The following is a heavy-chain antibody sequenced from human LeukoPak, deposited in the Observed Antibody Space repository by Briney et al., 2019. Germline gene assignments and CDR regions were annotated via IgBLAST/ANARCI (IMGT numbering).Heavy chain of an antibody. CDR2: IYYSGST. V-gene: IGHV4-59*01. CDR3: ARHSSSWPYWYFDL. D-gene: IGHD6-13*01. Sequence: SETLSLTCSVSGGAINSYYWSCSRQPPGKGLEWIGYIYYSGSTNYKTSLKSRVTISVDTSKNQFSLKLSSVTTADTAVYYCARHSSSWPYWYFDLWGRGTLVSVSS. CDR1: GGAINSYY. J-gene: IGHJ2*01.